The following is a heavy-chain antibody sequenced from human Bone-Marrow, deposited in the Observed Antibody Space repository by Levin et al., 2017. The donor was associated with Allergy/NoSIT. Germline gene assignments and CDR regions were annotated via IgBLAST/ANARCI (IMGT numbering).Heavy chain of an antibody. CDR3: AREVILTGANFFDP. V-gene: IGHV4-59*03. D-gene: IGHD4/OR15-4a*01. CDR2: IFSSGST. Sequence: RASETLSLTCNIPAASIRNYYWSWLRQAPGKGLEWLGYIFSSGSTHYNPSLRGRATILLDTSKKQFSLRVTSVTAADTAFYYCAREVILTGANFFDPWGQGTLVTVSS. CDR1: AASIRNYY. J-gene: IGHJ5*02.